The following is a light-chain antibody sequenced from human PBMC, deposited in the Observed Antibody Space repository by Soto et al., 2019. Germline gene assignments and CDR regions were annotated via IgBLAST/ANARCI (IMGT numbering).Light chain of an antibody. Sequence: QPVLTQSPSASASLGAWVKLTCTLSSGHSRYAIAWHQQQPEKGPRYLMRINSDGSHSKGDGIPDRFSGSSSGAERYLTISSLQSEDEADYYCQTWGTGIQVFGGGTKLTVL. CDR2: INSDGSH. V-gene: IGLV4-69*01. J-gene: IGLJ2*01. CDR3: QTWGTGIQV. CDR1: SGHSRYA.